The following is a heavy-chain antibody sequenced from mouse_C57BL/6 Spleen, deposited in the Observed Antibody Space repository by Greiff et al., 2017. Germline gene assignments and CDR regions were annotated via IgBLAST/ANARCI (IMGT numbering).Heavy chain of an antibody. Sequence: QVQLQQSGAELVKPGASVKISCKASGYAFSSYWMNWVKQRPGKGLEWIGQIYPGDGDTNYNGKFKGKATLTAAKSSRTAYMQLSSLTSEDSAVYFCARGGTTVVGGYYFDYWGQGTTLTVSS. V-gene: IGHV1-80*01. CDR3: ARGGTTVVGGYYFDY. CDR2: IYPGDGDT. D-gene: IGHD1-1*01. J-gene: IGHJ2*01. CDR1: GYAFSSYW.